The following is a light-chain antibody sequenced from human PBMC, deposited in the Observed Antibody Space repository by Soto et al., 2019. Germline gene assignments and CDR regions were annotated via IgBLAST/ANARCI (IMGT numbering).Light chain of an antibody. CDR1: QSVTTQ. V-gene: IGKV3-20*01. J-gene: IGKJ1*01. Sequence: IVLTQSPGTLSLSPGERATLSCRASQSVTTQLAWYQQEPGQAPRLIIHGASSRATGVPDRITGSGSGTDFTLSISRLEPEDFAVYYCQQYGYSRTFGQGTKVDI. CDR2: GAS. CDR3: QQYGYSRT.